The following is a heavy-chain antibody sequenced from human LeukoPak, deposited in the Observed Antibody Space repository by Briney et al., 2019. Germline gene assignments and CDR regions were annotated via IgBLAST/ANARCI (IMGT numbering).Heavy chain of an antibody. CDR2: MNPNSGNT. CDR1: GYTFTSYD. CDR3: ARGEHYYYYYGMDV. Sequence: GASVKVSCKASGYTFTSYDINWVRQATGQGLEWMGWMNPNSGNTGYAQKFQGRVTMTRNTPISTAYMELSSLRSEDTAVYYCARGEHYYYYYGMDVWGQGTTVTVSS. D-gene: IGHD1/OR15-1a*01. V-gene: IGHV1-8*01. J-gene: IGHJ6*02.